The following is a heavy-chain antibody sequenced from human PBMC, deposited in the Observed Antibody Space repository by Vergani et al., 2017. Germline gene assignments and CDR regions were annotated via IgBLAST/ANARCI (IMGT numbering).Heavy chain of an antibody. CDR3: TRGIRYNWNSYYFDY. V-gene: IGHV3-49*03. D-gene: IGHD1-7*01. J-gene: IGHJ4*02. CDR1: GFTFGDYA. CDR2: MRSKAYGGTT. Sequence: EVQLVESGGGLVQPGRSLRLSCTASGFTFGDYAMNWFRQAPGKGLGWVGFMRSKAYGGTTQYAAAVKDRFTISRDDSKSIAYLQMKSLKTEDTAVYYCTRGIRYNWNSYYFDYWGQGTLVTVSS.